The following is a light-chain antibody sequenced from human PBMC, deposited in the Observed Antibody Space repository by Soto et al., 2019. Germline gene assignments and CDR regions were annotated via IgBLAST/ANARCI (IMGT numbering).Light chain of an antibody. CDR2: GAS. J-gene: IGKJ1*01. CDR3: QPYNNWWT. V-gene: IGKV3-15*01. CDR1: QSVSTS. Sequence: EIVMPQSPATLSVSPGERATLSCSASQSVSTSLAWYQQKPCQAPRLLISGASTRATGVPARFSGSGSETEFTLTISSLQSEDFAVYYCQPYNNWWTFGQGTKVEIK.